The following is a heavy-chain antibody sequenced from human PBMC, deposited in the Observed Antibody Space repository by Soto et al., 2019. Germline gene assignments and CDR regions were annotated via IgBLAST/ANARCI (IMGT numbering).Heavy chain of an antibody. J-gene: IGHJ4*02. V-gene: IGHV3-30-3*01. CDR2: ISYDGNTQ. CDR1: GFIFSGYA. CDR3: AKETNAYEINF. D-gene: IGHD3-9*01. Sequence: QVQLVESGGGVVQPGGSLRLSCAACGFIFSGYAMHWVRQAPGKGLEWVAVISYDGNTQYYADSVKGRFTVSRDNSNNILYVEMNNLRDEDTAMYYCAKETNAYEINFWGQGTLVTVSP.